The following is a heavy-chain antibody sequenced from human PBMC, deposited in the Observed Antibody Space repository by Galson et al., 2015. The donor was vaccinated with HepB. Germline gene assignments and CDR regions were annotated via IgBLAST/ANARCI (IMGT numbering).Heavy chain of an antibody. Sequence: SVKVSCKASGGTFSSYAISWVRQAPGQGLEWMGGIIPIFGTANYAQKFQGRVTITADESTSTAYMELSSLRSEDTAVYYCAGSGYYDYYYYYGMDVWGQGTTVTVSS. V-gene: IGHV1-69*13. D-gene: IGHD3-22*01. CDR3: AGSGYYDYYYYYGMDV. J-gene: IGHJ6*02. CDR2: IIPIFGTA. CDR1: GGTFSSYA.